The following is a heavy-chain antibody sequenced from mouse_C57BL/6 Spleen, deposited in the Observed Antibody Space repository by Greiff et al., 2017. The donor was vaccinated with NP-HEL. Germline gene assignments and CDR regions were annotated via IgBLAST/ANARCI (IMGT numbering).Heavy chain of an antibody. Sequence: VQLVESGPGLVAPSQSLSITCTVSGFSLTSSAISWVRQPPGKGLEWLGVIWTGGGTNYNSALKSRLSISKDNSKSQVFLKMNRLQTDDTARYYCARNTYYYGSSYYYAMDYWGQGTSVTVSS. D-gene: IGHD1-1*01. CDR2: IWTGGGT. CDR3: ARNTYYYGSSYYYAMDY. J-gene: IGHJ4*01. V-gene: IGHV2-9-1*01. CDR1: GFSLTSSA.